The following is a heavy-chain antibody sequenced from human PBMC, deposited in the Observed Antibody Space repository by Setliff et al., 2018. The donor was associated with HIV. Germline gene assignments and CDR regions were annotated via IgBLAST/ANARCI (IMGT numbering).Heavy chain of an antibody. CDR3: ARDFKRYNSPCRFDP. Sequence: PSETLSLTCTVSNGSISSGTFYWNWIRQPAGKGLEWIGRINTSGSTNYNPSLKSRVTISVDKSQNQFSLKLSSVTAADTAVYYCARDFKRYNSPCRFDPWGQGTLVTGFS. CDR2: INTSGST. D-gene: IGHD6-13*01. J-gene: IGHJ5*02. V-gene: IGHV4-61*02. CDR1: NGSISSGTFY.